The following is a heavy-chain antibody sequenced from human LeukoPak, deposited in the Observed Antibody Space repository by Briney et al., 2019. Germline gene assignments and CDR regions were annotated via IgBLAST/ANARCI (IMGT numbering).Heavy chain of an antibody. CDR3: ARGVAAAGTHFDY. D-gene: IGHD6-13*01. CDR1: GGSISSYY. J-gene: IGHJ4*02. V-gene: IGHV4-59*01. CDR2: IYYDGST. Sequence: SETLSLTCTVSGGSISSYYCSWIRQPPGKGLKWIGYIYYDGSTNYNPSLKSRVTMSVDTSKNQFSLRLSSVTAADTAVYYCARGVAAAGTHFDYWGQGTLVTVSS.